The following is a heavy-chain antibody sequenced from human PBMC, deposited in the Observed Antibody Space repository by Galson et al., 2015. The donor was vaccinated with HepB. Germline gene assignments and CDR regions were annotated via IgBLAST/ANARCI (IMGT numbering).Heavy chain of an antibody. J-gene: IGHJ4*02. CDR2: INPSGGST. CDR3: ARGRYSSSWYEPAEADY. V-gene: IGHV1-46*01. D-gene: IGHD6-13*01. Sequence: SVKVSCKASGYTFTSYYMHWVRQAPGQGLEWMGIINPSGGSTSYAQKFQGRVTMTRDTSTSTVHMELSSLRSEDTAVYYCARGRYSSSWYEPAEADYWGQGTLVTVSS. CDR1: GYTFTSYY.